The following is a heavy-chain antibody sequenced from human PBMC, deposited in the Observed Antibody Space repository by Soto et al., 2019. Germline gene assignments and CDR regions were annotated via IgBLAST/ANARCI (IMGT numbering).Heavy chain of an antibody. CDR3: ARGDILTAFDY. CDR2: IYYSGST. J-gene: IGHJ4*02. D-gene: IGHD3-9*01. CDR1: GGSISSYY. Sequence: QVQLQESGPGLVKPSETLSLTCTVSGGSISSYYWSWIRQPPGKGLEWIGYIYYSGSTNYNPSLKIRVTISVDTSKNQFSLKLSSVTAADTAVYYCARGDILTAFDYWGQGTLVTVSS. V-gene: IGHV4-59*01.